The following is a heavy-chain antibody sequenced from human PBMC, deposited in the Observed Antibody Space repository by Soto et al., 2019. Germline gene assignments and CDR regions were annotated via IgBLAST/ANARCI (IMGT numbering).Heavy chain of an antibody. Sequence: PSETISFTGTACNGAVSGSYWAWTCQPPGKGLEWIGWVYSYGTTKYNPSLKSRVSISMGTYKNEVFLKLTSVTTSDAAVYFCAKDSGGRGAFDPWGQGTLVTVSS. CDR1: NGAVSGSY. CDR2: VYSYGTT. J-gene: IGHJ5*01. D-gene: IGHD2-15*01. CDR3: AKDSGGRGAFDP. V-gene: IGHV4-59*02.